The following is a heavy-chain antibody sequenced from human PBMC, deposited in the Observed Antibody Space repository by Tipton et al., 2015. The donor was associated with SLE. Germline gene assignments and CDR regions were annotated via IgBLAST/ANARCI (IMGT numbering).Heavy chain of an antibody. Sequence: GSLRLSCAASRFTFSNYAVSWVRQAPGKGLEWVSYISSSGSTIDYADSVKGRFTISRDNAKNSLYLQMNSLRAEDTAVYYCARDFGSGWYYFDYWGQGTLVTVSS. J-gene: IGHJ4*02. D-gene: IGHD6-19*01. CDR2: ISSSGSTI. V-gene: IGHV3-48*01. CDR1: RFTFSNYA. CDR3: ARDFGSGWYYFDY.